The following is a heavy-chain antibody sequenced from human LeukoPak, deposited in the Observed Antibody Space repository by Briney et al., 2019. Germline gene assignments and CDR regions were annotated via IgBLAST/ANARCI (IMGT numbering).Heavy chain of an antibody. Sequence: ASVKVSCKASGGTFSSYAISWVRQTPGQGLEWMGGIIPIFGTANYAQKFQGRVTITADESTSTAYMELSSLRSEDTAVYYCARGKGGELLGSWGQGTLVTVSS. D-gene: IGHD1-26*01. V-gene: IGHV1-69*13. CDR2: IIPIFGTA. J-gene: IGHJ5*02. CDR3: ARGKGGELLGS. CDR1: GGTFSSYA.